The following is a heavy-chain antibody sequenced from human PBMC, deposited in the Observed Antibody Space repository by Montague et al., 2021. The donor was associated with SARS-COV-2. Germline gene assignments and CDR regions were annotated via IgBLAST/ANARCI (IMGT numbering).Heavy chain of an antibody. CDR2: ISYDGSNK. V-gene: IGHV3-30*04. CDR1: GFTFSSYA. D-gene: IGHD2-8*02. CDR3: AGVLVDYYGMDV. Sequence: SLRLSCAASGFTFSSYAMHWVRQAPGKGLEWVAVISYDGSNKYYADPVKGRFTISRDNSKNTLYLQMNSLRAEDTAVYYCAGVLVDYYGMDVWGQGTTVTVSS. J-gene: IGHJ6*02.